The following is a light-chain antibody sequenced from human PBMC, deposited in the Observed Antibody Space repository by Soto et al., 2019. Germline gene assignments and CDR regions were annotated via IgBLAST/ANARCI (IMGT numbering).Light chain of an antibody. CDR1: SSDVGGYNY. Sequence: QSVLTQAAAVSGCPGQSITISCTGTSSDVGGYNYVSWYQQHPGKAPKLMIYEVSNRPSGVSNRFSGSKSGNTASLTISGLQAEDEADYYCSSYTSSSTLDFGTGTKVTVL. V-gene: IGLV2-14*01. J-gene: IGLJ1*01. CDR3: SSYTSSSTLD. CDR2: EVS.